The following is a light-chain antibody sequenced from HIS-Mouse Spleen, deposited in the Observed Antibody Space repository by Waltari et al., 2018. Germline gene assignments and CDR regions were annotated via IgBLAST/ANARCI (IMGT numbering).Light chain of an antibody. J-gene: IGLJ3*02. Sequence: SYELTPPPSVSVPPGKAARTTRPGEALPKQHAIWYQQKPGQAPVLGIYKDSERPSGIPERFSGSSSGTTVTLTISGVQAEDEADYYCQSADSSGTWVFGGGTKLTVL. CDR2: KDS. CDR3: QSADSSGTWV. CDR1: ALPKQH. V-gene: IGLV3-25*03.